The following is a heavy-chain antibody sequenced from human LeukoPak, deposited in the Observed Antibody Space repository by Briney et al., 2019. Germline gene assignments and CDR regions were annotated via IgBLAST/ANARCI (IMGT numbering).Heavy chain of an antibody. CDR1: GGSISSRSYY. Sequence: SETLSLTCTVSGGSISSRSYYWGWIRQPPGKGLEWIGSIYYSGSTYYTPSLKSRVTISVDTSKNQFSLKLSSVTAADTAVYYCARVLSKDCSSTSCYIDYYYMDVWGKGTTVTVSS. J-gene: IGHJ6*03. CDR2: IYYSGST. D-gene: IGHD2-2*02. CDR3: ARVLSKDCSSTSCYIDYYYMDV. V-gene: IGHV4-39*07.